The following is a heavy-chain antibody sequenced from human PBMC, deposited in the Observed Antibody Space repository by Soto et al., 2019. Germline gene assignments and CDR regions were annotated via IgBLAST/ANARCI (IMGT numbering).Heavy chain of an antibody. J-gene: IGHJ5*02. CDR2: ISGSGGST. D-gene: IGHD2-2*01. Sequence: GSLRLSCAASGFTFSSYAMSWVRQAPGKGLEWVSAISGSGGSTYYADSVKGRFTISRDNSKNTLYLQMNSLRAEDTAVYYCATNGVVPAAMRRTRLNWFDPWGQGTLVTVSS. V-gene: IGHV3-23*01. CDR3: ATNGVVPAAMRRTRLNWFDP. CDR1: GFTFSSYA.